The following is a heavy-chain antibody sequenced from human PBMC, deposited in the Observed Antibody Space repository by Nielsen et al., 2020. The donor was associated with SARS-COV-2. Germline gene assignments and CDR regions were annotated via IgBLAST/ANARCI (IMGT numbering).Heavy chain of an antibody. J-gene: IGHJ5*02. D-gene: IGHD2-2*01. V-gene: IGHV1-18*04. Sequence: ASVKVSCKASGYTFPNYAIAWVRQAPGQGLEWMGWINDYNGDTNYEQKFQGRVTMTTDTSTTTAYMELRSLRPDDTAVYYCARATYCISTTCRGDPVGLLDPWGQGTLVTVSS. CDR1: GYTFPNYA. CDR2: INDYNGDT. CDR3: ARATYCISTTCRGDPVGLLDP.